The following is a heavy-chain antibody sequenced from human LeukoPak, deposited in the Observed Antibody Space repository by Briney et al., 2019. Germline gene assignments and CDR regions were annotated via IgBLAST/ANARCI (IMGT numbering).Heavy chain of an antibody. CDR1: GFTFSTYA. CDR3: AKLARWELPSLIQH. V-gene: IGHV3-23*01. CDR2: IYGSGGIT. Sequence: PGGSLRLSCTASGFTFSTYAMSWVRQAPGKGLEWVSGIYGSGGITHYIDSVKGRFTISRDNSKNTLHLQINSLRGEDTAVYYCAKLARWELPSLIQHWGQGTLVTVSS. D-gene: IGHD1-26*01. J-gene: IGHJ1*01.